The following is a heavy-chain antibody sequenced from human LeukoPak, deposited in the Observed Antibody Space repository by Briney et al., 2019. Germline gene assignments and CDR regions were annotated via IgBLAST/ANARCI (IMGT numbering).Heavy chain of an antibody. CDR2: ISGSGSTI. V-gene: IGHV3-11*01. J-gene: IGHJ3*02. Sequence: PGGSLRLSCKASRFTFSTYAMSWVRQAPGKGLEWVSYISGSGSTIYYADSVKGRFTISRDNGKNSLYLQMNSLRAEDTAVYYCARDGTYYDSSDYPADAFDIWGQGTMVTVSS. D-gene: IGHD3-22*01. CDR1: RFTFSTYA. CDR3: ARDGTYYDSSDYPADAFDI.